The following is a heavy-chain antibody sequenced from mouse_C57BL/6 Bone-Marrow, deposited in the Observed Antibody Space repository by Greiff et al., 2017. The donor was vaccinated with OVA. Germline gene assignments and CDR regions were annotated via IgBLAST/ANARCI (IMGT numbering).Heavy chain of an antibody. CDR1: GYTFTSYW. D-gene: IGHD2-4*01. V-gene: IGHV1-69*01. CDR2: IDPSDSYT. CDR3: ARDYDHADFDV. Sequence: QVQLQQPGAELVMPGASVKLSCKASGYTFTSYWMHWVKQRPGQGLEWIGEIDPSDSYTNYNQKFKGKSTLTVDKSSSTAYMQLSSLTSEDSAVYYCARDYDHADFDVWGTGTTVTVSS. J-gene: IGHJ1*03.